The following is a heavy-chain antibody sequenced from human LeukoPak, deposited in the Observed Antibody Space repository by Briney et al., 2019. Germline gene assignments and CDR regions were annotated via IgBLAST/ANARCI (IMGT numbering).Heavy chain of an antibody. CDR3: ARRLAYLRY. CDR1: GGSISSYY. J-gene: IGHJ4*02. Sequence: SETLSLTCTVSGGSISSYYWSWIRQPPGKGLEWIGEINHSGSTNYNPSLKSRVTISVDTSKNQFSLKLSSVTAADTAVYYCARRLAYLRYWGQGTLVTVSS. CDR2: INHSGST. V-gene: IGHV4-34*01. D-gene: IGHD3-16*01.